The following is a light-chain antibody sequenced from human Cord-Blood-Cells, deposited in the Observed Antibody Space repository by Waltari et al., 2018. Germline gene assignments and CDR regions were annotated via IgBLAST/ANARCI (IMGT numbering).Light chain of an antibody. CDR1: PSLLHSNGYNY. Sequence: DIVITQSPLSLPVPPGEPASSSCRSSPSLLHSNGYNYLDWYLQKPGQSPQLLIYLGANRASGVPDRFSGSGSGTDFTLKISRVEAEDVGVYYCMQALQTLQTTLTFGGGTKVEIK. J-gene: IGKJ4*01. CDR3: MQALQTLQTTLT. V-gene: IGKV2-28*01. CDR2: LGA.